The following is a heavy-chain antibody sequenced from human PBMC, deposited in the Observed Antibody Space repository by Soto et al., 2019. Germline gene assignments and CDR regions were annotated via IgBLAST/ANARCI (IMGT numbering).Heavy chain of an antibody. CDR2: INPNGGST. CDR3: ARDLLAANY. D-gene: IGHD2-15*01. J-gene: IGHJ4*02. V-gene: IGHV1-46*01. CDR1: GYTFTSSY. Sequence: QVQLVQSGAEVKKPGASVKLSCKASGYTFTSSYVHWVRQAPGQGLEWVAIINPNGGSTNYAQEFQGIVTVTSDTSTSTVFMELSSLHSADTAVYYCARDLLAANYWGQGTLVTVSS.